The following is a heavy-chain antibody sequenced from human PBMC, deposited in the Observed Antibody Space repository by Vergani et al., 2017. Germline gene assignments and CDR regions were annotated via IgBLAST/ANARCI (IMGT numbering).Heavy chain of an antibody. CDR3: ARYASSGWGPDAFDI. V-gene: IGHV1-46*01. J-gene: IGHJ3*02. CDR1: GYTFTSYY. CDR2: INPSGGST. D-gene: IGHD6-19*01. Sequence: QVQLVQSGAEVKKPGASVKVSCKASGYTFTSYYMHWVRQAPGQGLEWMGIINPSGGSTSYAQKFQGRVTMTRDTSTSTVYMELSSLRSDDTAVYYCARYASSGWGPDAFDIWGQGTMVTVSS.